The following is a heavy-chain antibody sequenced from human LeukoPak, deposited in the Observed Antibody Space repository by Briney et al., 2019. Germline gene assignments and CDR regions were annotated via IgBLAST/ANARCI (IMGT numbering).Heavy chain of an antibody. Sequence: GGSLRLSCAASGFTFINAWMSWVRQAPGKGLEWVASVKEDGSEQYYVDSVRGRFIISRDNSKSTLSLQMNSLRAEDTAIYYCATYRQVLLPFESWGQGTLVTVSS. CDR1: GFTFINAW. J-gene: IGHJ4*02. V-gene: IGHV3-7*03. D-gene: IGHD2-8*02. CDR2: VKEDGSEQ. CDR3: ATYRQVLLPFES.